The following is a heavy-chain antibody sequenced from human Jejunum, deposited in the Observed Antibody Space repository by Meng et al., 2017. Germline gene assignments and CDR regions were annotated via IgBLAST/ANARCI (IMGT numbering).Heavy chain of an antibody. CDR3: ARDLLGPAIAATGWFDP. D-gene: IGHD6-13*01. Sequence: GSGPGRVKPSGTLTLTCAVSGASISDNNWWSWVRQAPGKGLEWIGEIHHTGNINYNPSLKSRVTMSLDKPKNQFSLEVTSVTAADTAVYYCARDLLGPAIAATGWFDPWGQGTLVTVSS. CDR1: GASISDNNW. CDR2: IHHTGNI. V-gene: IGHV4-4*02. J-gene: IGHJ5*02.